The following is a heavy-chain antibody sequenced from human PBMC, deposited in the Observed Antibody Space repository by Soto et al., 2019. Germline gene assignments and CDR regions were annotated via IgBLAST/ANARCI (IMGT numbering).Heavy chain of an antibody. CDR1: GFTFSSYA. J-gene: IGHJ3*02. CDR3: AKGSSGWYDAFDI. D-gene: IGHD6-19*01. V-gene: IGHV3-23*01. Sequence: EVQLLESGEGLVQPGGSLRLSCAASGFTFSSYAMSWVRQAPGKGLEWVSAISGSGGSTYYADSVKGRFTISRDNSKNTLNLQMNSLRAEDTAVYYCAKGSSGWYDAFDIWGQGTMVTVSS. CDR2: ISGSGGST.